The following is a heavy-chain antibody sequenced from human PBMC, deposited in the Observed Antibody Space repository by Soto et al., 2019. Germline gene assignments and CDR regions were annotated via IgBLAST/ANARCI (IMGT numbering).Heavy chain of an antibody. V-gene: IGHV1-8*02. Sequence: ASVKVSCKASGYTFTSYGISWVRQAPGQGLEWMGWMNANNGNTGYAQKFQGRVTMTRNTSISTAYMELSSLRSEDTAVYYCARGLFLLYYYYMDVWGKGTTVTVSS. CDR1: GYTFTSYG. J-gene: IGHJ6*03. CDR3: ARGLFLLYYYYMDV. CDR2: MNANNGNT. D-gene: IGHD3-3*01.